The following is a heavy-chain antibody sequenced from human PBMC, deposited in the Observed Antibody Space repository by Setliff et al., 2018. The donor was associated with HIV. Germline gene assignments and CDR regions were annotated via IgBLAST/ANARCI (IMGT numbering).Heavy chain of an antibody. CDR1: GGSFSSYY. Sequence: SETLSVTCAVYGGSFSSYYWIWIRQPPGKGLEWIGEINHSGSTAYNPSLKSRVTISVDASKNQFSLRLTSVTAADTAVYYCARASSGYLIVHYWGQGTLVTVSS. CDR3: ARASSGYLIVHY. J-gene: IGHJ4*02. CDR2: INHSGST. D-gene: IGHD3-22*01. V-gene: IGHV4-34*01.